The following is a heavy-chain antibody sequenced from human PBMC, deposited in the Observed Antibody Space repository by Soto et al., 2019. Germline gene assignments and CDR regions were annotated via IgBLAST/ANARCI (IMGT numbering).Heavy chain of an antibody. J-gene: IGHJ6*02. D-gene: IGHD2-15*01. CDR2: IYYSGST. CDR1: GGSISSSSYY. V-gene: IGHV4-39*01. CDR3: ARLSLSLVGGAATAPYYYFGMDV. Sequence: SETLSLTCAVSGGSISSSSYYWGWIRQPPGKGLEWIGNIYYSGSTKYNPSLKSRLTMSVDTSKNQFSLKLSSVTAADTAVYYCARLSLSLVGGAATAPYYYFGMDVWGQGTTVTVSS.